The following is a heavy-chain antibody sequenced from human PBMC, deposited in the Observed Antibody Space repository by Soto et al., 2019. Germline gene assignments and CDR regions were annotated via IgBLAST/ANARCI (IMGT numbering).Heavy chain of an antibody. V-gene: IGHV4-34*01. J-gene: IGHJ6*02. CDR1: GGSFSGYY. Sequence: PSETLSLTCAVYGGSFSGYYWSWIRQPPGKGLEWIGEINHSGSTNYNPSLKSRATISVDTSKNQFSLKLSSVTAADTAVYYCARASYYYGSGSPQVGMDVWGQGTTVTVSS. D-gene: IGHD3-10*01. CDR3: ARASYYYGSGSPQVGMDV. CDR2: INHSGST.